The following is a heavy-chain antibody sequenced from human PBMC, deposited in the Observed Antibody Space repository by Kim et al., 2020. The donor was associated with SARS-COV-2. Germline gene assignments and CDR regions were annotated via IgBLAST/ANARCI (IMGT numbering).Heavy chain of an antibody. Sequence: GGSLRLSCVASGFTFSDDYMSWIRQAPGKGLEWVANISHSGYTTEYADSVKGRFTVSRDNAKNSVFLEMDSLRPDDTGVYYCARTWVAVGAAGWFDPWGRGTRVTVSS. V-gene: IGHV3-11*01. J-gene: IGHJ5*02. CDR1: GFTFSDDY. D-gene: IGHD2-15*01. CDR2: ISHSGYTT. CDR3: ARTWVAVGAAGWFDP.